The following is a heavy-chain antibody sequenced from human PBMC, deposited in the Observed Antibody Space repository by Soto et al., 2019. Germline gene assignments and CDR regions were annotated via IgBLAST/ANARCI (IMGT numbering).Heavy chain of an antibody. V-gene: IGHV1-8*01. CDR3: AREKVTSGYPD. CDR1: GYTFTSYD. D-gene: IGHD3-22*01. J-gene: IGHJ4*02. CDR2: MNPNSGNT. Sequence: QVQLVQSGAEVKKPGASVKVSCKASGYTFTSYDINWVRQATGQGLEWMGWMNPNSGNTAYTQKFQGRSTMTRNTSISTAYMELSSLISEDTAVYYCAREKVTSGYPDWGQGNLVTVSS.